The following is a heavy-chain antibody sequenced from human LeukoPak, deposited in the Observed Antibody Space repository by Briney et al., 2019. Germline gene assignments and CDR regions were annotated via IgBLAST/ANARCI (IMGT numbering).Heavy chain of an antibody. Sequence: GGSLRLSCAASGFTFSSFWMHWVRQAPGKGLVWVSGINSDGSTTSYADSVKGRFTISRDNAKNTLYLQMNSLRAEDTAVYYCARDVQYSVLLWFGGGLDYWGQGTLVTVSS. D-gene: IGHD3-10*01. CDR3: ARDVQYSVLLWFGGGLDY. CDR1: GFTFSSFW. J-gene: IGHJ4*02. V-gene: IGHV3-74*01. CDR2: INSDGSTT.